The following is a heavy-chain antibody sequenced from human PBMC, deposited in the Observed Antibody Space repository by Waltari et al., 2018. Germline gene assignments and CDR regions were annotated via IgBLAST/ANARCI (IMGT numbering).Heavy chain of an antibody. CDR1: GFSFSASG. V-gene: IGHV3-30*18. CDR2: MAFEGYSK. D-gene: IGHD1-1*01. Sequence: HVQIVESGGAVVQPGRSLRLSCAASGFSFSASGMHWVRQAPGKEWEWVDLMAFEGYSKWYVDSRKGRVTISRENSKNLMYLEMRELRSEDKATDYGAKETQSDGNAGLEFWGQGTVVTVSS. CDR3: AKETQSDGNAGLEF. J-gene: IGHJ4*02.